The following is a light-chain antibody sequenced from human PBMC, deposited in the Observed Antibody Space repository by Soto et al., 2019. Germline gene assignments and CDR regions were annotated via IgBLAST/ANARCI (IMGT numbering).Light chain of an antibody. CDR3: SSFAGSNNFPYV. Sequence: QSARTQPPSASGSAGLAVTISCTGTSSDVGAYDYVSWYQQHPGKAPKLMIYEINKRPSGVPDRFSGSKPGNTASLTVSGLQAEDEADYYCSSFAGSNNFPYVFGTGTKVTVL. J-gene: IGLJ1*01. V-gene: IGLV2-8*01. CDR2: EIN. CDR1: SSDVGAYDY.